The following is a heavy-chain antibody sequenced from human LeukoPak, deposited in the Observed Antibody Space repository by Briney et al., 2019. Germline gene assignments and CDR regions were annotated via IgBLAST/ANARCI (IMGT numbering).Heavy chain of an antibody. CDR2: IKQDGSEK. Sequence: GGSLRLSCAASGFTFGSYWMSWVRQAPGKGLEWVANIKQDGSEKYYVDSVKGRFTISRDNAKNSLYLQMNSLRAEDTAVYYCARGGIEHFDYWGQGTLVTVSS. V-gene: IGHV3-7*01. D-gene: IGHD1-26*01. CDR3: ARGGIEHFDY. CDR1: GFTFGSYW. J-gene: IGHJ4*02.